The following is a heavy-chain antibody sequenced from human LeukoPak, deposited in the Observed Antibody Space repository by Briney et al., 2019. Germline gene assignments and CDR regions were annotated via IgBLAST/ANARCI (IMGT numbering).Heavy chain of an antibody. CDR2: ISYDGSNK. CDR1: GFIFSSYA. J-gene: IGHJ4*02. Sequence: PGRSLRLSCAASGFIFSSYAMHWVRQAPGKGLEWVAVISYDGSNKYYADSVEGRFTIFRDNSKNTLYLQMNSLRAEDTAVYYCARDHLEMATSHFDYWGQGTLVTVSS. D-gene: IGHD5-24*01. CDR3: ARDHLEMATSHFDY. V-gene: IGHV3-30-3*01.